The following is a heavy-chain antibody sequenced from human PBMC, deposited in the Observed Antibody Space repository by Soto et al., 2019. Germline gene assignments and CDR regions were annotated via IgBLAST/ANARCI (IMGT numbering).Heavy chain of an antibody. D-gene: IGHD5-12*01. V-gene: IGHV4-59*01. J-gene: IGHJ4*02. Sequence: SETLSLTCTVSGGSISNYYWSWIRQPPGKGLEWIGYIYFPGSTRYNSSLKSRVTISVDTSKNRFSLKLYSVTAADTAVYYCARVGSGYVRGFDYWGQGILVTVSS. CDR1: GGSISNYY. CDR3: ARVGSGYVRGFDY. CDR2: IYFPGST.